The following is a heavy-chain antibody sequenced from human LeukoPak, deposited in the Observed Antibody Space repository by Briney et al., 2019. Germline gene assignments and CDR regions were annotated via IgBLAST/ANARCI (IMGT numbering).Heavy chain of an antibody. CDR3: ARDLASSAFDI. Sequence: SETLSLTRTVSGGSISSSSYYWGWIRQPPGKGLEWIGSIYYSGSTYYNPSLKSRVTISVDTSKNQFSLKLSSVTAADTAVYYCARDLASSAFDIWGQGTMVTVSS. CDR1: GGSISSSSYY. J-gene: IGHJ3*02. CDR2: IYYSGST. V-gene: IGHV4-39*07.